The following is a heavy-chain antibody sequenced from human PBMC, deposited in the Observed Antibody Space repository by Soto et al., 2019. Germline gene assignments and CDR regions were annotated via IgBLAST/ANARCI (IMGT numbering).Heavy chain of an antibody. D-gene: IGHD3-16*01. CDR3: ARDRDGDYYYMDV. Sequence: GGSLRLSCAASGFIFSTYAMHWVRQAPGKELEYVSSISSNGGTIYYGNSVKGRFTISRDNSKNTLYLQMGSVRAEDMAVYYCARDRDGDYYYMDVWGKGTTVTVSS. CDR2: ISSNGGTI. CDR1: GFIFSTYA. J-gene: IGHJ6*03. V-gene: IGHV3-64*01.